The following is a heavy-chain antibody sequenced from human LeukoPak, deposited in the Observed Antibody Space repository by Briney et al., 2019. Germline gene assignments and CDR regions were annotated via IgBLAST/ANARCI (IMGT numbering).Heavy chain of an antibody. CDR3: ARLKFYDSTGYSPGYYMDV. D-gene: IGHD3-22*01. CDR1: GGSIISNY. Sequence: PSETLSLTCTVSGGSIISNYWSWIRQSAGTGLEWIGRIYGSGTTDYNPSLKSRVTMSLDTSRKQFSLRLTSVTAADTAVYYCARLKFYDSTGYSPGYYMDVWGKGTTVSVFS. CDR2: IYGSGTT. J-gene: IGHJ6*03. V-gene: IGHV4-4*07.